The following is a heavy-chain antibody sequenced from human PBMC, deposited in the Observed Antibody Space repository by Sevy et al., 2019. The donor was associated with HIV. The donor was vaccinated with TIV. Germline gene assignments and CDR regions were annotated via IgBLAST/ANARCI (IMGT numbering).Heavy chain of an antibody. J-gene: IGHJ4*02. CDR1: GFTFSKYS. CDR3: AREGCTKPHDY. Sequence: GGSLRLSCEASGFTFSKYSMSWVRQAPGKGLEWVSTFSFGCGRINYADSVKGRFTISRDDSKNTLYLQMNGLRAEDTAVYYCAREGCTKPHDYRGQGTLVTVSS. V-gene: IGHV3-23*01. CDR2: FSFGCGRI. D-gene: IGHD2-8*01.